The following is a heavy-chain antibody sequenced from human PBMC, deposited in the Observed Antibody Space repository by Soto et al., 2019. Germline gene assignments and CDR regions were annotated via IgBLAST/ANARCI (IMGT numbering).Heavy chain of an antibody. V-gene: IGHV3-21*01. J-gene: IGHJ6*02. Sequence: EVQLVESGGGLVKPGGSLRLSCVASGFTFSSYTMNWVRQAPGKGLEWVSSISSSSSYIYYADSVKGRFTIFRDNAKNSLYLQMNSLRAEDTAVFFCARDRYTAYSDGMDVWGQGTTVTVSS. D-gene: IGHD1-26*01. CDR3: ARDRYTAYSDGMDV. CDR1: GFTFSSYT. CDR2: ISSSSSYI.